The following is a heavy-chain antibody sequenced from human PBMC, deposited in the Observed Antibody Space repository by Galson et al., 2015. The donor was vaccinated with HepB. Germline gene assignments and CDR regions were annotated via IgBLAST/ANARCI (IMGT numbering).Heavy chain of an antibody. J-gene: IGHJ4*02. CDR3: VDYCSCRSCFDY. CDR1: GFTFSSYT. Sequence: SLRLSCAASGFTFSSYTMTWLRQAPGKGLEWVSSISGSGEKTYYADSVTGRFTISRDNSKNTLYLQMNSLRADDTAIYYCVDYCSCRSCFDYWGQGTLVTVSS. D-gene: IGHD2-15*01. V-gene: IGHV3-23*01. CDR2: ISGSGEKT.